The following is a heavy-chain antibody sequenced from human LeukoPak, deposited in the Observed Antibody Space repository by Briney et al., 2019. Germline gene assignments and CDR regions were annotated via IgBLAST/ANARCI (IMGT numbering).Heavy chain of an antibody. Sequence: ASVKVSCKTSGYTFTGHYMHWVRQAPGQGLEWMGWINPNSGGTNSAQKFQGRVTMTRDTSISTAYMELSRLRSDDTAVYYCARGRVLGFGEYEYNYWGQGTLVTVSS. CDR3: ARGRVLGFGEYEYNY. CDR1: GYTFTGHY. J-gene: IGHJ4*02. D-gene: IGHD3-10*01. CDR2: INPNSGGT. V-gene: IGHV1-2*02.